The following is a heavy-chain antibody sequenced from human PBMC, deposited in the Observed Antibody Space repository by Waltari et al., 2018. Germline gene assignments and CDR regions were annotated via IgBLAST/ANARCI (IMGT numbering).Heavy chain of an antibody. CDR2: IIPIFGTA. D-gene: IGHD2-15*01. CDR1: GGTFSSYA. J-gene: IGHJ4*02. Sequence: QVQLVQSGAEVKKPGSSVKVSCKASGGTFSSYAISWVRPAPGQGLEWMGGIIPIFGTANYAQKFQGRVTITTDEATSTAYMELSRLRSDDTAVYYCARDSGYGGNPGDYWGQGTLVTVSS. V-gene: IGHV1-69*05. CDR3: ARDSGYGGNPGDY.